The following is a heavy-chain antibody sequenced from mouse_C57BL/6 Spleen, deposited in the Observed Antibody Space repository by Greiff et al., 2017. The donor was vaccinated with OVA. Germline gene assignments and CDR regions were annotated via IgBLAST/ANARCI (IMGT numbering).Heavy chain of an antibody. CDR1: GYSFTGYY. V-gene: IGHV1-42*01. CDR2: INPSTGGT. CDR3: ARSSDYYGSSYGYFDV. Sequence: EVKLVESGPELVKPGASVKISCKASGYSFTGYYMNWVKQSPEKSLEWIGEINPSTGGTTYNQKFKAKATLTVDKSSSTAYMQLKSLTSEDSAVYYCARSSDYYGSSYGYFDVWGTGTTVTVSS. D-gene: IGHD1-1*01. J-gene: IGHJ1*03.